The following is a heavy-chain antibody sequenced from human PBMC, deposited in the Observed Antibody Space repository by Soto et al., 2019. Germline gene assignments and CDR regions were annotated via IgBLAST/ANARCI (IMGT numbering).Heavy chain of an antibody. V-gene: IGHV4-31*03. D-gene: IGHD3-22*01. CDR1: GGSISSGGYY. Sequence: SETLSLTCTVSGGSISSGGYYWSWIRQHPGKGLEWIGYIYYSGSTYYNPYLKSRVNISVDTSKNKYTLKLSSVTAADTSVYYCAISYYDSSEIGRGLDYYYYGMDVWGQGTTVT. CDR3: AISYYDSSEIGRGLDYYYYGMDV. J-gene: IGHJ6*02. CDR2: IYYSGST.